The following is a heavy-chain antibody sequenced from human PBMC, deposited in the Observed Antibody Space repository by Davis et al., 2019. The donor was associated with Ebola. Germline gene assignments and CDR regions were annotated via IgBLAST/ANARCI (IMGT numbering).Heavy chain of an antibody. CDR1: GGSISSGDYY. CDR2: IYYSGST. J-gene: IGHJ4*02. D-gene: IGHD2-2*02. Sequence: PSETLSLTCTVSGGSISSGDYYWSWIRQPPGKGLEWIGYIYYSGSTYYNPSLKSRVTISVDTSKNQFSLKLSSVTAADTAVYYCARGPLGCSSTSCYTVYFDYWGQGTLVTVSS. V-gene: IGHV4-30-4*01. CDR3: ARGPLGCSSTSCYTVYFDY.